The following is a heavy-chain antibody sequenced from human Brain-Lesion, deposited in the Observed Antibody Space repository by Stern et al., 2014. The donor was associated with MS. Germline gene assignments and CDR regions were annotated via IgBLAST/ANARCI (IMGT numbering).Heavy chain of an antibody. CDR3: ARGRVVPGFQYYATDV. CDR1: GGSISSGGYY. J-gene: IGHJ6*02. D-gene: IGHD2-2*01. CDR2: IFNSGST. Sequence: VQLVESGPGLVKPSQTLSLSCTVSGGSISSGGYYWSWIRQPAGKGLEWIGRIFNSGSTSYTPSLKRRVTISIDTSKNQFSLRLNSMTAADTAVYYCARGRVVPGFQYYATDVWGQGTTVIVSS. V-gene: IGHV4-61*02.